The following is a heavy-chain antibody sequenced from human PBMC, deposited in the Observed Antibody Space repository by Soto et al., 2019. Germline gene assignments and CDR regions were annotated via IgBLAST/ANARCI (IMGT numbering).Heavy chain of an antibody. Sequence: QVQLQESGPGLVKPSQTLSLTCTVSGGSISSGGYYWSWIRQHPGKGLEWIGYIYYSGSTYYNPSLKSRLTISVATSKNQFSLKLNSVTAADTAVYYCARVRGSSGWYHFDYWGQGTLVTVSS. J-gene: IGHJ4*02. CDR1: GGSISSGGYY. CDR3: ARVRGSSGWYHFDY. CDR2: IYYSGST. D-gene: IGHD6-19*01. V-gene: IGHV4-31*03.